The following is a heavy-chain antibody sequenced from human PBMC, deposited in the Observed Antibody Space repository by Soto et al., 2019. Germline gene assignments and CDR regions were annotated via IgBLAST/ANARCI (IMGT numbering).Heavy chain of an antibody. CDR2: IYHSGST. D-gene: IGHD3-22*01. CDR3: ARDRYFYDSRGYYRTLDS. Sequence: SGTLSLTCSVSGGSISTVGHYWTWIRQPPGKGLEWIGSIYHSGSTYYSTSVKSRVTISIDTSRNHFSLTLTSVTAADTAVYYCARDRYFYDSRGYYRTLDSWGQGTLVTVSS. V-gene: IGHV4-31*03. J-gene: IGHJ5*01. CDR1: GGSISTVGHY.